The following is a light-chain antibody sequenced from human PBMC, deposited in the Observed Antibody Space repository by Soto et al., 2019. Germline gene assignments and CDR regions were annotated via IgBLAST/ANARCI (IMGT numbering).Light chain of an antibody. Sequence: QSALTQPASVSGSPGQSISISCTGTSNDVGIYNYVSGYQQHPGRAPKLMIYEVGNRHSGVSNRFSASKSGNTGSLTISGIQSEGEAYYYCSSSTGSNTVVFGGGTKVTAL. CDR3: SSSTGSNTVV. CDR1: SNDVGIYNY. V-gene: IGLV2-14*01. J-gene: IGLJ2*01. CDR2: EVG.